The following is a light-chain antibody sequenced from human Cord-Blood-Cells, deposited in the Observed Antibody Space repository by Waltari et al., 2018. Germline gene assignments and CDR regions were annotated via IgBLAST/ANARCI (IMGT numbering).Light chain of an antibody. Sequence: QSALPQLASGSGSPGPSIPISCTGPSRDVGGYNLVSWYQQHPGKAPKLMIYEGSKRPSGVSNRFSGSKSGNTASLTISGLQAEDEADYYCCSYAGSSTWVFGGGTKLTVL. CDR2: EGS. V-gene: IGLV2-23*01. CDR1: SRDVGGYNL. J-gene: IGLJ3*02. CDR3: CSYAGSSTWV.